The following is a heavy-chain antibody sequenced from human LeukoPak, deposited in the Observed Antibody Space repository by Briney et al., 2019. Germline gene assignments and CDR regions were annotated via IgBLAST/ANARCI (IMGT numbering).Heavy chain of an antibody. V-gene: IGHV3-23*01. CDR3: VCLGLGGLSLD. J-gene: IGHJ4*02. CDR2: IRASGGTT. D-gene: IGHD3-16*01. Sequence: PGGSLRLSCAASGFTFSSYDMSWVRQAPGKGLEWVSGIRASGGTTYYADSVKGRFTISRDNAKNTLYLQMNSLRVEDTAVYYCVCLGLGGLSLDWGQGTLVTVSS. CDR1: GFTFSSYD.